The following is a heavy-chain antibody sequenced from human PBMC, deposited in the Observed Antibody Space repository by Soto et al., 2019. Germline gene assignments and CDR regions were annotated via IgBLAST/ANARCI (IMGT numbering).Heavy chain of an antibody. Sequence: GGSLRLSCAASGFTFSSYTMNWVRQAPGKGLEWISYISSSSSAIYYAESVKGRFTISRDNANNSLYLQMNSLRAEDTAVYYWARGIAYNWFDYWGQGTLVTVSS. CDR1: GFTFSSYT. D-gene: IGHD1-1*01. J-gene: IGHJ4*02. CDR2: ISSSSSAI. V-gene: IGHV3-48*01. CDR3: ARGIAYNWFDY.